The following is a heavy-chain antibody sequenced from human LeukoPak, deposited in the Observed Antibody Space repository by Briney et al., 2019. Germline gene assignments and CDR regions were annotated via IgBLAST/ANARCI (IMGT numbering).Heavy chain of an antibody. CDR3: ARGARAGYNLEPFDY. CDR1: GGSMSSYY. V-gene: IGHV4-59*08. CDR2: IYYSGST. J-gene: IGHJ4*02. D-gene: IGHD5-24*01. Sequence: SSETLSLTCTVSGGSMSSYYWSWIRQPPGKGLEWIGYIYYSGSTKYNPSLKSRVTISVDASKNQFSLKLSSVTAADTAVYYCARGARAGYNLEPFDYWGQGTLVTVSS.